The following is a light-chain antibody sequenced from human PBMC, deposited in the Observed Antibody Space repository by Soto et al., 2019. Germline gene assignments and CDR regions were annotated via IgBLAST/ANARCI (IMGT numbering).Light chain of an antibody. CDR3: SSYTTSSTPV. CDR2: EVS. V-gene: IGLV2-14*01. J-gene: IGLJ1*01. CDR1: SSDVGIYNY. Sequence: QSALTQPASVSGSPGQSIAISCTGSSSDVGIYNYVSWYQQHPGKVPKLIIYEVSNRPSGVSNRFSGSKSGNTASLTISGLQAEDEADYYCSSYTTSSTPVFGTGTKLTVL.